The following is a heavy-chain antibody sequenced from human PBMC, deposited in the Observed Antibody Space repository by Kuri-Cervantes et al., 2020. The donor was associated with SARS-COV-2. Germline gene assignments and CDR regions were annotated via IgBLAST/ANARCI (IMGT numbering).Heavy chain of an antibody. CDR2: IYTSGST. J-gene: IGHJ4*02. V-gene: IGHV4-61*02. Sequence: SETLSLTCSVSGGSISSGDYYWSWIRQPAGKGLEWIGRIYTSGSTNYNPSLKSRVTMSVDTSKNQFSLKLSSVTAADTAVYYCARDSHRSGYLYYFDYWGRGTLVTVSS. CDR3: ARDSHRSGYLYYFDY. D-gene: IGHD3-3*01. CDR1: GGSISSGDYY.